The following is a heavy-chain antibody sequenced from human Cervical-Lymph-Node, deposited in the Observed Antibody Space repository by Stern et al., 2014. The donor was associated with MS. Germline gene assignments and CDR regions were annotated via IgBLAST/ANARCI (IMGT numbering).Heavy chain of an antibody. V-gene: IGHV3-30-3*01. CDR3: ARGGLRFSENYFGY. D-gene: IGHD3-3*01. CDR2: ISRDGSKK. Sequence: QLVESGGGVVQPGKSLRLSCGASGFGFSSFTMHYVRQAPGKGLEWVAVISRDGSKKYYADSVKGRFTISRDKSRNTLYLEMKSLRAEDTALYYCARGGLRFSENYFGYWGQGTLGTVSS. J-gene: IGHJ4*02. CDR1: GFGFSSFT.